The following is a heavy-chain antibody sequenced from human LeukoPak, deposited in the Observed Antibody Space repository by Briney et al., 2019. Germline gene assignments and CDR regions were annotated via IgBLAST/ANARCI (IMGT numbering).Heavy chain of an antibody. D-gene: IGHD3-3*01. Sequence: GGSLRLSCAASGFTFSSYGMHWVRQAPGKGLEWVAFIRYDGSNKYYADSVKGRFTISRDNSKNTLYLQMNSLRAEDTAVYYCAKEARAAVFGVVMDFDYWGQGTLVTVSS. CDR2: IRYDGSNK. CDR3: AKEARAAVFGVVMDFDY. J-gene: IGHJ4*02. CDR1: GFTFSSYG. V-gene: IGHV3-30*02.